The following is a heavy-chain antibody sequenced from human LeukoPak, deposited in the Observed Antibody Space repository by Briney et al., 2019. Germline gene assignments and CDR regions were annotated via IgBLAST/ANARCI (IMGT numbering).Heavy chain of an antibody. CDR2: ITSSSSYI. V-gene: IGHV3-21*01. CDR3: ARVQGGGYCSGGSCWTPFDY. J-gene: IGHJ4*02. D-gene: IGHD2-15*01. Sequence: ASVKVSCKASGYTLTELSMHWVRQAPGKGLEWVSSITSSSSYIYYADSVQGRFTISRDNAKNSLYLQMNSLRAEDTAVYYCARVQGGGYCSGGSCWTPFDYWGQGTLVTVSS. CDR1: GYTLTELS.